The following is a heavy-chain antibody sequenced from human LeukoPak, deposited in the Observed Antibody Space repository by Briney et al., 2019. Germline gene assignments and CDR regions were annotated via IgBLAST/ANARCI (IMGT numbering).Heavy chain of an antibody. CDR1: GYPFTSYG. J-gene: IGHJ6*03. D-gene: IGHD1-26*01. Sequence: ASVKVSCKASGYPFTSYGITWVRQAPGQGLEWMGLITADNGHSNYAQKLQGRVTMTTDTSTSTVYMELRSLRSDDTAVYYCATTIVGATSFRYYYYMDVWGKGTTVTVSS. V-gene: IGHV1-18*01. CDR2: ITADNGHS. CDR3: ATTIVGATSFRYYYYMDV.